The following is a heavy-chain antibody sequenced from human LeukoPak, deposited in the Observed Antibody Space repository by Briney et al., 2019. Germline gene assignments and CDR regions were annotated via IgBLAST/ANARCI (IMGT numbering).Heavy chain of an antibody. J-gene: IGHJ4*02. CDR2: IYYSGST. D-gene: IGHD5-12*01. CDR3: ARATWPLCYFDY. CDR1: GYSISSNKW. Sequence: SETLSLTCAVSGYSISSNKWWGWIRQPPGKGLEWIGYIYYSGSTNYNPSLKSRVTMSVGTSKNQFSLKLSSVTAADTAVYYCARATWPLCYFDYWGQGTLVTVSS. V-gene: IGHV4-28*03.